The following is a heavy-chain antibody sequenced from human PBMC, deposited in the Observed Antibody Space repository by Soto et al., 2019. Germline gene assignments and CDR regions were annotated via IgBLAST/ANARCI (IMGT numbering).Heavy chain of an antibody. J-gene: IGHJ4*02. CDR2: IYSGGNT. CDR3: ARERGRRIDY. Sequence: EVQLVESGGGLIQPGGSVRLSCAASGFIVSDSYMTWVRQAPGKGLEWVSIIYSGGNTYYADSVKGRFTISRDNSKNTLYLQMNSLRGEDTAVYYCARERGRRIDYWGQGTLVTVSS. V-gene: IGHV3-53*01. D-gene: IGHD3-16*01. CDR1: GFIVSDSY.